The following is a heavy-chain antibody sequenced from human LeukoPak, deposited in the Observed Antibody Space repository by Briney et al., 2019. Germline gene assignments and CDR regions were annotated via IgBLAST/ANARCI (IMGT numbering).Heavy chain of an antibody. CDR3: ARSRFCTSGGCYYDH. J-gene: IGHJ4*02. V-gene: IGHV3-74*03. CDR2: IKPDGVT. CDR1: GFTFRSYW. D-gene: IGHD2-8*01. Sequence: GGSRRLSCEASGFTFRSYWMHWVRRAPGKGLVWVSGIKPDGVTTYEDSVKGRVTISRDNAKNTLFLQMVSLRAEDTAIYYCARSRFCTSGGCYYDHWGQGILLTVSS.